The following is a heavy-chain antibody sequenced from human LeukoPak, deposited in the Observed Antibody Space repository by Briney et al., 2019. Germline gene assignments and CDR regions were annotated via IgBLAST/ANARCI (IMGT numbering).Heavy chain of an antibody. D-gene: IGHD2-2*03. CDR1: GFTFSSYG. Sequence: GGSLRLSCAASGFTFSSYGMHWVRQAPGKGLEWVAFIRYDGSNKYYADSVKGRFTISRDNSKNTLYLQMNSLRAEDTAVYYCAKVGGYCSSTSCYAGPYYYYYYMDVWGKGTTVIVSS. CDR3: AKVGGYCSSTSCYAGPYYYYYYMDV. V-gene: IGHV3-30*02. CDR2: IRYDGSNK. J-gene: IGHJ6*03.